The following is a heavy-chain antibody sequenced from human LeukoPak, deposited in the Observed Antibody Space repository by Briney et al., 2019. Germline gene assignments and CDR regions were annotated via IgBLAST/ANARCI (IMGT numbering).Heavy chain of an antibody. V-gene: IGHV3-20*04. CDR3: ARDLSSNWSNLAY. CDR1: GFTFADYG. D-gene: IGHD6-13*01. J-gene: IGHJ4*02. Sequence: PGGSLRLSCEDSGFTFADYGLSWVRQAPGKGPQWVAGINWSGDNTFYADSVKGRFTISRDNTKKTLYLQMNNLRGDDTATYYCARDLSSNWSNLAYWGLGTLVTVSS. CDR2: INWSGDNT.